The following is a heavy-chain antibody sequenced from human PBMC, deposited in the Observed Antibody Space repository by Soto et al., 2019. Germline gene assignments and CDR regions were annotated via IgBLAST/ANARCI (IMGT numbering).Heavy chain of an antibody. D-gene: IGHD3-10*01. V-gene: IGHV1-69*06. CDR1: GGTLSDHG. CDR2: TIPVFNTA. Sequence: QVQLEQSGAEVKKPGSSVKVSCKASGGTLSDHGVAWLRQAPGQGLEWMGGTIPVFNTAKYAQKFQGRVTVTADKFTNIAYMELSSVRSEYTAFYFCARGVYGSGNYYTGPSAFDIWGQGTMVIVSS. J-gene: IGHJ3*02. CDR3: ARGVYGSGNYYTGPSAFDI.